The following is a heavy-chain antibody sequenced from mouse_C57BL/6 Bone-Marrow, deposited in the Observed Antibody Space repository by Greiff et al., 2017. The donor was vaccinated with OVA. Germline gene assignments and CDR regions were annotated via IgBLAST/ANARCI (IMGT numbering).Heavy chain of an antibody. CDR2: INPNNGGT. J-gene: IGHJ1*03. CDR3: ARVGDGYYLYWYFDV. Sequence: EVQLQQSGPELVKPGASVKISCKASGYTFTDYYMNWVKQSHGKSLEWIGDINPNNGGTSYNQKFKGKATLTVDKSSSTAYMELRSLTSEDSAVYYCARVGDGYYLYWYFDVWGTGTTVTVSS. D-gene: IGHD2-3*01. V-gene: IGHV1-26*01. CDR1: GYTFTDYY.